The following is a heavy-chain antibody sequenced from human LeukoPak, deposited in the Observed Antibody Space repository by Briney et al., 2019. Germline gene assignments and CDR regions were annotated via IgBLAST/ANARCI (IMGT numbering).Heavy chain of an antibody. Sequence: TLSLTCTVSGGSISSSSYYWGWIRQPPGKALEWLALIYWDDDKRYSPSLKSRLTITKDTSKNQVVLTMTNMDPVDTATYYCAHSHEDYYDSRPFDYWGQGTLVTVSS. CDR2: IYWDDDK. CDR1: GGSISSSSYY. CDR3: AHSHEDYYDSRPFDY. J-gene: IGHJ4*02. D-gene: IGHD3-22*01. V-gene: IGHV2-5*02.